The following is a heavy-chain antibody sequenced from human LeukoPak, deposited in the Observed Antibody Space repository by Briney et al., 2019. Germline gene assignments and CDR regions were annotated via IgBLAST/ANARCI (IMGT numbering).Heavy chain of an antibody. CDR2: MNPNSGNT. D-gene: IGHD7-27*01. CDR1: GYIFNGYD. CDR3: AREPMRGRAGDNAFDI. J-gene: IGHJ3*02. Sequence: ASVKVSCKASGYIFNGYDIYWVRQATGQGLEWMGWMNPNSGNTGYAQKFQGRVTMTRDTSISTAYMELSSLISEDTAVYYCAREPMRGRAGDNAFDIWGQGTMVTVSS. V-gene: IGHV1-8*01.